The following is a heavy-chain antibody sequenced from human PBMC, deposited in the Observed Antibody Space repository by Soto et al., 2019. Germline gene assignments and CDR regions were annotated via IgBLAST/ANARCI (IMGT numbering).Heavy chain of an antibody. D-gene: IGHD6-19*01. CDR3: AREGYSSGWNDF. J-gene: IGHJ4*02. Sequence: QVQLQESVPGLVKPSETLSLTCTVSGGSISSYYWTWIRQTPGKGLEWMGYISDSGSTNYNPSLKRLVTISVATSKNQFYLKLRSVTAADAAVYYCAREGYSSGWNDFWGQGILVSVSS. V-gene: IGHV4-59*01. CDR1: GGSISSYY. CDR2: ISDSGST.